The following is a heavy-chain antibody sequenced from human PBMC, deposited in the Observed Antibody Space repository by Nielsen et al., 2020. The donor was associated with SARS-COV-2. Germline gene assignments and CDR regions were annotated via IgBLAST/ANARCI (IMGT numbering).Heavy chain of an antibody. D-gene: IGHD2-2*01. J-gene: IGHJ6*02. V-gene: IGHV3-30*02. CDR2: IRYDGSNK. Sequence: WIRQPPGKGLEWVAFIRYDGSNKYYADSVKGRFTISRDNSKNTLYLQMNSLRAEDTAVYYCSGAGYCSSTSCQNSYYYYGMDVWDQGTTVTVSS. CDR3: SGAGYCSSTSCQNSYYYYGMDV.